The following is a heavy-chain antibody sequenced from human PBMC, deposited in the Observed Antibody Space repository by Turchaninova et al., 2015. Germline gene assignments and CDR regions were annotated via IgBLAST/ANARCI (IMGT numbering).Heavy chain of an antibody. V-gene: IGHV4-59*01. CDR3: AREDYGDSRIYY. CDR2: ISYSGRP. Sequence: QVQLQESGPGLVKPSETLSLICTVSGGSINNYYWSWIRQPPGKGLEWIGHISYSGRPTYNPPPKSRVPISVDTSKNHFSLKVKSGTAADTAVYYCAREDYGDSRIYYWGQGTLVTVSS. J-gene: IGHJ4*02. CDR1: GGSINNYY. D-gene: IGHD4-17*01.